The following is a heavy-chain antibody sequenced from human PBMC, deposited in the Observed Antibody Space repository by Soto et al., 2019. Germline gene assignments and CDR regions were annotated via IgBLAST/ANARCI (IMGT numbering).Heavy chain of an antibody. CDR2: ISWDGGST. CDR1: GFTFDDYT. CDR3: AKDFVSGGYLTGIFDY. J-gene: IGHJ4*02. Sequence: PGGSLSLSCAASGFTFDDYTMHWVRQAPGKGLEWVSLISWDGGSTYYADSVKGRFTISRDNSKNSLYLQMNSLRTEDTALYYCAKDFVSGGYLTGIFDYWGQGTLVTVSS. V-gene: IGHV3-43*01. D-gene: IGHD3-22*01.